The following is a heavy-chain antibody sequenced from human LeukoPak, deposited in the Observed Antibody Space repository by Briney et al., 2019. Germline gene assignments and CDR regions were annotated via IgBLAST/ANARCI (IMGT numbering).Heavy chain of an antibody. CDR1: GFTFSSYT. CDR2: ISYDGSHK. Sequence: GGSLRLSCAASGFTFSSYTMNWVRQAPGKGLEWVAVISYDGSHKYYADSVKGRFSISRDNSKNTLYLQMNSLRADDTAVYYCAKGARGDTVTSIVGLNWFDPWGQGTLVTVSS. J-gene: IGHJ5*02. V-gene: IGHV3-30*18. D-gene: IGHD4-17*01. CDR3: AKGARGDTVTSIVGLNWFDP.